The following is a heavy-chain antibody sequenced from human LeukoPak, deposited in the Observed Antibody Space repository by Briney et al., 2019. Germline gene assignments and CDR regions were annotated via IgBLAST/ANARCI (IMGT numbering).Heavy chain of an antibody. CDR2: IYYSGST. Sequence: PSETLSLTCTVSGGSISSYYWSWIRQPPGKGLEWIGYIYYSGSTYYNPSLKSRVTISVDTSKNQFSLKLSSVTAADTAVYYCARSTVIFLRGSSTSSLPPNWFDPWGQGTLVTVSS. V-gene: IGHV4-59*01. D-gene: IGHD2-2*01. CDR1: GGSISSYY. CDR3: ARSTVIFLRGSSTSSLPPNWFDP. J-gene: IGHJ5*02.